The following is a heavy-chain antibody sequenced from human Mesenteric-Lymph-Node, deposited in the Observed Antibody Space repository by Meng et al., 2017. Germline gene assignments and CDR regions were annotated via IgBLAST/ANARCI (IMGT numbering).Heavy chain of an antibody. CDR2: MNQDGSKQ. D-gene: IGHD3-10*01. V-gene: IGHV3-7*01. Sequence: GESLKISCAASGFTFSNCWMSWVRQAHGKGLEWVANMNQDGSKQDYLPSVKGRFTISRDNAKNALYVQMNSLRAEDTAMYYCARDPGYGSDSWGQGTLVTVSS. J-gene: IGHJ5*02. CDR1: GFTFSNCW. CDR3: ARDPGYGSDS.